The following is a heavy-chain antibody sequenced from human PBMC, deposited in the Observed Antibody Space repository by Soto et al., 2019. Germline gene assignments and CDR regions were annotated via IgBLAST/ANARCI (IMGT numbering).Heavy chain of an antibody. D-gene: IGHD3-10*01. V-gene: IGHV4-59*12. J-gene: IGHJ5*02. CDR3: AGEYYYNSGSSRWFDP. Sequence: SETLSLTCTVSGGSISSYYWSWIRQPPGKGLEWIGCIYYSGSTNYNPSLKSRATISVDTSKNQFSLKLSSVTAADTAVYYCAGEYYYNSGSSRWFDPWGQGTLVTVSS. CDR1: GGSISSYY. CDR2: IYYSGST.